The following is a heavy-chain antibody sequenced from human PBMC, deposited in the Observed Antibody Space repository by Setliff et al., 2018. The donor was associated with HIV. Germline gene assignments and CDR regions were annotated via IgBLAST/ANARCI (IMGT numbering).Heavy chain of an antibody. V-gene: IGHV4-59*08. CDR2: IYYSGST. CDR3: ARHKSQPYYFDY. J-gene: IGHJ4*02. CDR1: GGSISSYY. Sequence: SETLSLTCTVSGGSISSYYWSWIRQLPGKGLEWIGYIYYSGSTNYNPSLKSRVTISVDTSKNQFSLKLSSVTAADTAVYYCARHKSQPYYFDYWGQGTLVTVSS.